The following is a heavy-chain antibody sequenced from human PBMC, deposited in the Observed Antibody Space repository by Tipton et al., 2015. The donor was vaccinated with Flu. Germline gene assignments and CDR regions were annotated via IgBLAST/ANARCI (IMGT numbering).Heavy chain of an antibody. CDR3: VTGGSSSWSPFDY. CDR2: IYTSGST. V-gene: IGHV4-4*07. D-gene: IGHD6-13*01. CDR1: GGSIRSYY. J-gene: IGHJ4*02. Sequence: TLSLTCTVSGGSIRSYYWSWIRQPAGKGLEWIGRIYTSGSTNYNPSLKSRVIMSVDTSKNQFSLKLSSVTAADTAVYYCVTGGSSSWSPFDYWGQGTLVTVSS.